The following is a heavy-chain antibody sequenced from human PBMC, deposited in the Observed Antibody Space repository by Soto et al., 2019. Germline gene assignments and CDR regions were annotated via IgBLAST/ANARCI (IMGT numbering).Heavy chain of an antibody. CDR2: IIPIFGTA. J-gene: IGHJ3*02. CDR3: ARARRWLQTDAFDI. Sequence: SVKVSCKASGGTFSSYAISWVRQAPGQGLEWMGGIIPIFGTANYAQKFQGRVTITADKSTSTAYMELSSLRSEDTAVYYCARARRWLQTDAFDIWGQGTMVTVSS. D-gene: IGHD5-12*01. V-gene: IGHV1-69*06. CDR1: GGTFSSYA.